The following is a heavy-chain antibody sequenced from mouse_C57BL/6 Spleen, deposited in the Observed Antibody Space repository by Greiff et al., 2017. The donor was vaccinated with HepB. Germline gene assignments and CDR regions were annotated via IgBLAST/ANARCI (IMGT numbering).Heavy chain of an antibody. CDR2: ISDGGSYT. D-gene: IGHD2-1*01. CDR1: GFTFSSYA. J-gene: IGHJ1*03. V-gene: IGHV5-4*03. Sequence: EVMLVESGGGLVKPGGSLKLSCAASGFTFSSYAMSWVRQTPEKRLEWVATISDGGSYTYYPDNVKGRFTISRDNAKNNLYLQMSHLKSEVTAMYYCARVGGNFWYFDVWGTGTTVTVSS. CDR3: ARVGGNFWYFDV.